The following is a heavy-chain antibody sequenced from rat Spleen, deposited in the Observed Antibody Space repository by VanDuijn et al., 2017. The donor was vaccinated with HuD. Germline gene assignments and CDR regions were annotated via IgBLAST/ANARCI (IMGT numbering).Heavy chain of an antibody. D-gene: IGHD1-7*01. V-gene: IGHV2S30*01. CDR1: GFSLSSYG. CDR3: ARGGNGPKDYYFDY. J-gene: IGHJ2*01. Sequence: QVQLKESGPGLVQPSQTLSLTCTVSGFSLSSYGVIWVRQPPGKGLEWMGRMRYDGDTYYNSALKSRLSISRDTSKSQVFLKVNSLQTEDIATYYCARGGNGPKDYYFDYWGQGVMVTVSS. CDR2: MRYDGDT.